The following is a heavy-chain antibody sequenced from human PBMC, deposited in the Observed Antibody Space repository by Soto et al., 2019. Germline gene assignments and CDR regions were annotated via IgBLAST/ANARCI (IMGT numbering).Heavy chain of an antibody. D-gene: IGHD1-7*01. V-gene: IGHV4-39*01. CDR1: GGSISSSSYY. Sequence: PSETLSLTCTVSGGSISSSSYYWGWIRQPPGKGLEWIGSIYYSGSTYYNPSLKSRVTISVDTSKNQFSLKLSSVTAADTAVYYCARLTLELRGPFDYWGQGTLVTVSS. CDR2: IYYSGST. CDR3: ARLTLELRGPFDY. J-gene: IGHJ4*02.